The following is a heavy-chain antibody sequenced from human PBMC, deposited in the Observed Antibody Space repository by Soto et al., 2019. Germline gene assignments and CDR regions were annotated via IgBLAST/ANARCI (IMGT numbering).Heavy chain of an antibody. J-gene: IGHJ4*02. V-gene: IGHV3-9*01. Sequence: PGGSLRLSCAASGFTFDDYAMHWVRQAPGKGLEWVSGISWNSGSIGYADSVKGRFTISRDNAKNSLYLQMNSLRAEDTALYYCGKGRTGSFYFDYWGQGTLVTVSS. D-gene: IGHD1-26*01. CDR3: GKGRTGSFYFDY. CDR1: GFTFDDYA. CDR2: ISWNSGSI.